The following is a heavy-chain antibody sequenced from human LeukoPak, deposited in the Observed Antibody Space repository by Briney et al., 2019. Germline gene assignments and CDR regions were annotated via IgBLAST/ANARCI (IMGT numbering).Heavy chain of an antibody. D-gene: IGHD2-2*01. Sequence: GGSLRLSCAASGFDFSSFSMSWVRQAPGKGLEWVANLKEDGTEEEYLDSVKGRFTIFRDNAKKSLDLQMNSLRAEDTAVYYCAREGRLGYCSSTSCPGFGSYYMDVWGKGTTVTVSS. J-gene: IGHJ6*03. CDR1: GFDFSSFS. CDR3: AREGRLGYCSSTSCPGFGSYYMDV. V-gene: IGHV3-7*01. CDR2: LKEDGTEE.